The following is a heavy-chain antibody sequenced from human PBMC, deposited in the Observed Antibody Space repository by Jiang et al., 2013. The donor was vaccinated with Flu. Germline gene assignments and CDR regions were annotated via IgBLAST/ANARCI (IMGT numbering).Heavy chain of an antibody. Sequence: LLKPSETLSLTCTVSGGSISSYYWSWIRQPPGKGLEWIGYIYYSGSTNYNPSLKSRVTISVDTSKNQFSLKLSSVTAADTAVYYCARGAGVLLWFGEFDYWGQGTLVTVSS. J-gene: IGHJ4*02. CDR3: ARGAGVLLWFGEFDY. V-gene: IGHV4-59*01. CDR2: IYYSGST. CDR1: GGSISSYY. D-gene: IGHD3-10*01.